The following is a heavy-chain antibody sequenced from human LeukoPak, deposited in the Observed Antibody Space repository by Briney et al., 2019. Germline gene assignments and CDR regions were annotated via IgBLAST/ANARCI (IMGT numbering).Heavy chain of an antibody. Sequence: SETLSLTCAVYGGSFSGYYWSWIRQPPGKGLEWIGEINHSGSTNYNPSLKSRVTISVDTSKNQFSLKLSSVTAADTAVYYCARVYCSGGSCYRHHNGFDPWGQGTLVTVSS. J-gene: IGHJ5*02. CDR2: INHSGST. D-gene: IGHD2-15*01. V-gene: IGHV4-34*01. CDR3: ARVYCSGGSCYRHHNGFDP. CDR1: GGSFSGYY.